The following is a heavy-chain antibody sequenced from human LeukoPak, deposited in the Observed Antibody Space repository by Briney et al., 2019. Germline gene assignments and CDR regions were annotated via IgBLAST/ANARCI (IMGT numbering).Heavy chain of an antibody. CDR1: GGSMSRYY. D-gene: IGHD6-19*01. CDR2: IYYSGST. V-gene: IGHV4-59*01. Sequence: PXETLSLTCSVSGGSMSRYYWSWIRQPPGKGLEWIGYIYYSGSTNYNPSLKSRATISVDTSKKEFSLKLSSVTAADTAVYFCARLEYSSGWYVYWGQGTLVTVSS. CDR3: ARLEYSSGWYVY. J-gene: IGHJ4*02.